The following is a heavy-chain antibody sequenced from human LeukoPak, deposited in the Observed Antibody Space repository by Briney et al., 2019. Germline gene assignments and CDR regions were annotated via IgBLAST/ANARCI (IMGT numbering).Heavy chain of an antibody. CDR3: ARDPVSPLDY. CDR1: GFTFRNYW. D-gene: IGHD2-8*01. V-gene: IGHV3-7*01. Sequence: PGGSLRLSCAASGFTFRNYWMSWVRQAPGKGLEWVANIKQDGSERYYVDSVKGRFTISRDNAKNSLYLQMHNLRAEDTAVYFCARDPVSPLDYWGQGTLVTVSS. CDR2: IKQDGSER. J-gene: IGHJ4*02.